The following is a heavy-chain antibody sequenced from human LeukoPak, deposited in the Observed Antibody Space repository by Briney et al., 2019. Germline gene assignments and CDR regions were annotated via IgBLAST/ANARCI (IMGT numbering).Heavy chain of an antibody. J-gene: IGHJ6*02. Sequence: GGSLRLSCAASGFTFSSYSMNWVRQAPGKGLEWVSSISSSSSYIYYADSVKGRFTISRDNAKNSLYLQMNSLRAEDTAVYYCARGVPYCSGGSCEVDYGYYYYGMVVWGQGTTVTVSS. CDR3: ARGVPYCSGGSCEVDYGYYYYGMVV. CDR2: ISSSSSYI. V-gene: IGHV3-21*01. D-gene: IGHD2-15*01. CDR1: GFTFSSYS.